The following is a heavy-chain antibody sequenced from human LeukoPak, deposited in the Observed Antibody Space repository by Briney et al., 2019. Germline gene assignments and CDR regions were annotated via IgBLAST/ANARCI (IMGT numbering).Heavy chain of an antibody. CDR2: ISGSGGST. V-gene: IGHV3-23*01. CDR3: AKDFLLYDSSTYFDY. J-gene: IGHJ4*02. Sequence: PGGSLRLSCAASGFTFSSYAMSWVRQAPGKGLEWVSAISGSGGSTYYADSVKGRFTISRDNSKNTLYLQMNSLRAEDTAVYYCAKDFLLYDSSTYFDYRGQGTLVTVSS. D-gene: IGHD3-22*01. CDR1: GFTFSSYA.